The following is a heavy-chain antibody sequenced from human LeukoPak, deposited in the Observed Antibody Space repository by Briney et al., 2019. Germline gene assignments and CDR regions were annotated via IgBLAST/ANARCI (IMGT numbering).Heavy chain of an antibody. CDR1: GFTFSSYW. CDR3: YGSGSYFYFDY. J-gene: IGHJ4*02. D-gene: IGHD3-10*01. Sequence: PGGSLRLSCAASGFTFSSYWMSWVRQAPGKGLEWVANIKQDGSEKYYVDSVKGRSTISRDNAKNSLYLQMNSLRAEDTAVYYCYGSGSYFYFDYWGQGTLVTVSS. CDR2: IKQDGSEK. V-gene: IGHV3-7*03.